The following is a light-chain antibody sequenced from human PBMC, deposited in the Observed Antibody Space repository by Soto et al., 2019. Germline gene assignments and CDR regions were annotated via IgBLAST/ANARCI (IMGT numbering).Light chain of an antibody. J-gene: IGLJ2*01. CDR2: EVS. CDR3: SSYTTSSYVV. V-gene: IGLV2-14*01. Sequence: QSALPQPAAVSGSPGQSITISCSGTSNDIGGHNFVAWYQHHPGKAHKLLIYEVSYRAAGVSNRVTGSKSANTAALTIYGLQAEDEADYACSSYTTSSYVVFGRGTK. CDR1: SNDIGGHNF.